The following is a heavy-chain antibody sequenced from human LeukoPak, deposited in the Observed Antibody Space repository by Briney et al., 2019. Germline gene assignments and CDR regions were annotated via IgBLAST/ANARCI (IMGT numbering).Heavy chain of an antibody. CDR1: GFTFSSYG. D-gene: IGHD2-2*01. Sequence: GGSLRLSCAASGFTFSSYGMHWVRQAPGKGVEWVAFIRYDGSNKYYADSVKGRFTISRDNSKNTLYLQMNSLRAEDTAVYYCAKDRIVVVPAASDAFDIWGQGTMVTVSS. J-gene: IGHJ3*02. CDR3: AKDRIVVVPAASDAFDI. CDR2: IRYDGSNK. V-gene: IGHV3-30*02.